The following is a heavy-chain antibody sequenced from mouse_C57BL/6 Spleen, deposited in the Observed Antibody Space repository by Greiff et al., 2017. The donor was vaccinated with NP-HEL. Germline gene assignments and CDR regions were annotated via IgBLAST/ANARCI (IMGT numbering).Heavy chain of an antibody. CDR1: GYTFTGYW. Sequence: QVQLQQSGAELMKPGASVKLSCKATGYTFTGYWIEWVKQRPGHGLEWIGEILPGSGSTNYNEKFKGKATFTADTSSNTAYMQLSSLTTEDSAIYYCARGKGYYYGSSYVWFAYWGQGTLVTVSA. CDR3: ARGKGYYYGSSYVWFAY. J-gene: IGHJ3*01. D-gene: IGHD1-1*01. V-gene: IGHV1-9*01. CDR2: ILPGSGST.